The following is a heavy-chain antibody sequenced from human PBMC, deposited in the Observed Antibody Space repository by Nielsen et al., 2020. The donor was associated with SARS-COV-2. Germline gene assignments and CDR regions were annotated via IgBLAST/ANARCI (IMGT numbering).Heavy chain of an antibody. J-gene: IGHJ4*02. CDR1: GFTFSSYG. CDR2: IWYDGSNK. D-gene: IGHD3-22*01. V-gene: IGHV3-33*01. CDR3: ARSPYYYDSSGYWSTRQLFDY. Sequence: GESLKISCAASGFTFSSYGMHWVRQAPGKGLEWVAVIWYDGSNKYCADSVKGRFTISRDNSKNTLYLQMNSLRAEDTAVYYCARSPYYYDSSGYWSTRQLFDYWGQGTLVTVSS.